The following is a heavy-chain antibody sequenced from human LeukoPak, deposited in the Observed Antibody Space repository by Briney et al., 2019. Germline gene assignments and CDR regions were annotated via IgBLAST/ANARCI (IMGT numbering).Heavy chain of an antibody. CDR2: INHSGST. CDR3: ASRVGYSYGDDY. D-gene: IGHD5-18*01. J-gene: IGHJ4*02. CDR1: GGSFSGYT. V-gene: IGHV4-34*01. Sequence: SETLSFTCAANGGSFSGYTWTWSPQPPGKGLEWIGEINHSGSTNYNPSLKSRVTISVDTSKNQFSLKLSSVTAADTAVYYCASRVGYSYGDDYWGQGTLVTVSS.